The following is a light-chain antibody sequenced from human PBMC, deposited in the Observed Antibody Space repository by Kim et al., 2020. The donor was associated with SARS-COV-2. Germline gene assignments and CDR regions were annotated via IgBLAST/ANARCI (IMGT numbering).Light chain of an antibody. CDR3: QSYDSSLRGSYV. V-gene: IGLV1-40*01. CDR2: GNS. CDR1: SPRIGAGYD. Sequence: VTISCRGRSPRIGAGYDVHWYQQLPGTAPKLLIYGNSNRPSGVPDRFSGSKSGTSASLAITGLQAEDEGDYYCQSYDSSLRGSYVFGTGTKVTVL. J-gene: IGLJ1*01.